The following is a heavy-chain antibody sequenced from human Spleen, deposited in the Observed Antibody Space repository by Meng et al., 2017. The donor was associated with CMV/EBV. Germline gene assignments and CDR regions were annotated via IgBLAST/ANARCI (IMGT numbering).Heavy chain of an antibody. J-gene: IGHJ1*01. CDR3: SRDYCGGDCYSLGH. Sequence: SETLSLTCTVSGVSISSYYWTWIRQPPGKGLEWIGYIYYRGNTNYNPSLKSRVTMSVDTSRNQFSLTLSSATAADTAVYYCSRDYCGGDCYSLGHWGQGSLVTVSS. D-gene: IGHD2-21*01. CDR1: GVSISSYY. V-gene: IGHV4-59*01. CDR2: IYYRGNT.